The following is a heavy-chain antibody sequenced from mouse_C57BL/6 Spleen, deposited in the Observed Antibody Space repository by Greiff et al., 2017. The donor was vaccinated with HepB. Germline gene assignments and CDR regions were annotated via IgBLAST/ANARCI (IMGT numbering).Heavy chain of an antibody. CDR2: ISDGGSYT. CDR1: GFTFSSYA. V-gene: IGHV5-4*01. CDR3: GRDLTGWFAY. J-gene: IGHJ3*01. Sequence: EVMLVESGGGLVKPGGSLKLSCAASGFTFSSYAMSWVRQTPEKRLEWVATISDGGSYTYYPDNVKGRFTISRDNAKNNLYLQMSHLKSDDTAMYYCGRDLTGWFAYWGQGTLVTVSA. D-gene: IGHD4-1*01.